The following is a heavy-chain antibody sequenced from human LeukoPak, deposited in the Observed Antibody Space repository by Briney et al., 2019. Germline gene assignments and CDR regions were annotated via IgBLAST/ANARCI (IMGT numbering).Heavy chain of an antibody. CDR1: GFTFSRYG. CDR2: IWYDASTK. Sequence: GGSLRLSCAASGFTFSRYGMNWVRQAPGKGLEWVSVIWYDASTKYYADSVKGRFTISRDNYKNTLYLQMNSLSADDTAVYYCARAQQPTFARDHIDYWGQGTLVIASS. V-gene: IGHV3-33*01. D-gene: IGHD2/OR15-2a*01. CDR3: ARAQQPTFARDHIDY. J-gene: IGHJ4*02.